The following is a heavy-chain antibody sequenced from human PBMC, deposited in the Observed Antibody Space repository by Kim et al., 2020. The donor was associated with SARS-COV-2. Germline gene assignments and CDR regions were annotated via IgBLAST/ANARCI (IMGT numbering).Heavy chain of an antibody. D-gene: IGHD2-21*02. CDR2: IIPIFGTA. J-gene: IGHJ4*02. CDR1: GGTFSSYA. Sequence: SVKVSCKASGGTFSSYAISWVRQAPGQGLEWMGGIIPIFGTANYAQKFQGRVTITADESTSTAYMDLSSLRSEDTAVYYCARDPHGDPGYFDYWGQGTLVTVSS. CDR3: ARDPHGDPGYFDY. V-gene: IGHV1-69*13.